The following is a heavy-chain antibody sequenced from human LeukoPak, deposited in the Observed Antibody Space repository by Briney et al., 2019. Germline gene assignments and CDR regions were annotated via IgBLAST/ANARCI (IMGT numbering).Heavy chain of an antibody. D-gene: IGHD2-2*01. Sequence: PSETLSLTCAVSGYSISSGYYRGWTRQPPGKGLERIGSIYHSGGTYYNPSLKSRVTISVDTTKNQFSLKLSSVSAAYTAVYYCARHGAVPAATVDYWGQGTLVTVSS. J-gene: IGHJ4*02. CDR2: IYHSGGT. V-gene: IGHV4-38-2*01. CDR3: ARHGAVPAATVDY. CDR1: GYSISSGYY.